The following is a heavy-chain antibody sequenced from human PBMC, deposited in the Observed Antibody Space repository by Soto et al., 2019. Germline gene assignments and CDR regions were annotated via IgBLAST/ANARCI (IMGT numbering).Heavy chain of an antibody. D-gene: IGHD3-3*01. V-gene: IGHV3-7*01. CDR2: IKQDGSEK. Sequence: EVQLVESGGGLVQPGGSLRLSCAASGFTFSSYWMSWVRQAPGKGLEWVANIKQDGSEKYYVDSVKGRFTISRDNAKNSLYLQMNSLRAEDTAVYYCARAVDFWCGYTTTDYFDYWGQGTLVTVSS. CDR1: GFTFSSYW. CDR3: ARAVDFWCGYTTTDYFDY. J-gene: IGHJ4*02.